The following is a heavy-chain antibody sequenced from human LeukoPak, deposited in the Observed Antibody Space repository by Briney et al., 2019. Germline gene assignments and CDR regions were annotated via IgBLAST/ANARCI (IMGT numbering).Heavy chain of an antibody. CDR3: ARGSGITMIVDWYFDL. V-gene: IGHV3-13*05. D-gene: IGHD3-22*01. CDR2: IGTAGDP. Sequence: GGSLRLSCAASGFTFSSYDMHWVRQATGKGLEWVSAIGTAGDPYYPGSVKGRFTISRENAKNSLYLQMNSLRAGDTAVYYCARGSGITMIVDWYFDLWGCGTLVTVSS. CDR1: GFTFSSYD. J-gene: IGHJ2*01.